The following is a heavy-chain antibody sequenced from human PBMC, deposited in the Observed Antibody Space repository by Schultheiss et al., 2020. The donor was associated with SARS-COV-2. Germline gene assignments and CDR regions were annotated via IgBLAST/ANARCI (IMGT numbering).Heavy chain of an antibody. D-gene: IGHD5-18*01. CDR1: GDSIISSSYY. Sequence: SETLSLTCTVSGDSIISSSYYWGWIRQPPGKGLECIASVEYTGTTYYNPSLKSRVTMSVDTSRNQFSLRLTSVTAADTAVYYCAREVDTGGSDPWGQGTLVTVSS. J-gene: IGHJ5*02. V-gene: IGHV4-39*02. CDR2: VEYTGTT. CDR3: AREVDTGGSDP.